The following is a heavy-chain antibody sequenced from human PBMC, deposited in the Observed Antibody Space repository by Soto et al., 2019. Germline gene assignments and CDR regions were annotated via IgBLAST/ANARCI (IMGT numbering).Heavy chain of an antibody. CDR1: GFTFTGHY. Sequence: ASVKVSCKASGFTFTGHYLHWVRQAPGQGPEWMGWINPNSGGTKYAQKFQGWVTMTRDTSITTAYMELSNLRSDDTAVYYCARDQGAWPYNWFDFWGQGTLVTVSS. CDR3: ARDQGAWPYNWFDF. V-gene: IGHV1-2*04. CDR2: INPNSGGT. J-gene: IGHJ5*01.